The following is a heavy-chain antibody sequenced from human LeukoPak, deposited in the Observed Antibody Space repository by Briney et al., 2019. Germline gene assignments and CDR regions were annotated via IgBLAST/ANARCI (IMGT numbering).Heavy chain of an antibody. V-gene: IGHV4-30-2*01. J-gene: IGHJ4*01. D-gene: IGHD4-23*01. CDR2: IFHSGST. CDR1: GGSISSGGYY. CDR3: ARDDGIGGPFDY. Sequence: SQTLSLTCTVSGGSISSGGYYWSWIRQPPGKGLEWIGYIFHSGSTYYNPSLKSRVTISVDRSKNQFSLKLSSVTAADTAVYYCARDDGIGGPFDYWGQGTLVTVSS.